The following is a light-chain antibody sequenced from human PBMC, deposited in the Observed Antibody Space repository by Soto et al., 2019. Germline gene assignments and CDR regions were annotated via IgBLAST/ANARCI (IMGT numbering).Light chain of an antibody. J-gene: IGKJ1*01. CDR1: QTIRSNY. CDR2: GAS. V-gene: IGKV3-20*01. CDR3: QQYGSSPWT. Sequence: ETVLTQSPGTLSLSPGERATLSCRASQTIRSNYLAWYRQTPGQAPSLLIYGASNRATGIADGFSGSGSGTDFTLIISRLEPEDFALYYCQQYGSSPWTFGQGTKVEIK.